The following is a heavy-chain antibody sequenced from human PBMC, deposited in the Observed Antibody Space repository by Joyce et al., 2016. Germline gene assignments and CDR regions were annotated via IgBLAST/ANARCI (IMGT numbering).Heavy chain of an antibody. CDR3: ARGLYGDALGY. D-gene: IGHD4-17*01. CDR1: GFTFSSYA. V-gene: IGHV3-30*04. CDR2: ISSDGSHK. Sequence: QVHLVESGGGVVQPGRSLRFSCEVSGFTFSSYAMHWVRQAPGKGLEWMAVISSDGSHKYYADSVKGRFTISRDNSKKILNLQVNSLTTEDTGVYYCARGLYGDALGYWGQGTLVTVSS. J-gene: IGHJ4*02.